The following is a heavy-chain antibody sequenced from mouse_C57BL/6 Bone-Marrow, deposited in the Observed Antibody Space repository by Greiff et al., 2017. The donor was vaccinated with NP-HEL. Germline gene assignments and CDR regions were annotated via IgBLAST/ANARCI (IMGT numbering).Heavy chain of an antibody. CDR2: ISDGGSYT. V-gene: IGHV5-4*01. Sequence: EVKLVESGGGLVKPGGSLKLSCAASGFTFSSYAMSWVRQTPEKRLEWVATISDGGSYTYYPDNVKGRFTISRDNAKNNLYLQMSQLKSEDTAMYYCAREAIYDGYYAMDYWGQGTSVTVSS. CDR3: AREAIYDGYYAMDY. J-gene: IGHJ4*01. D-gene: IGHD2-3*01. CDR1: GFTFSSYA.